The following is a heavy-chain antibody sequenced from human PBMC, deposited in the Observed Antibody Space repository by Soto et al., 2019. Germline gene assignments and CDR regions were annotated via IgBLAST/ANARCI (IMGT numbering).Heavy chain of an antibody. CDR3: ARRPNLEWRIYYGMDV. D-gene: IGHD3-3*01. Sequence: PSETLSLTXTVSGGSISSSSYYWGWIRQPPGKGLEWIGSIYYSGSTYYNPSLKSRVTISVDTSKNQFSLKLSSVTAADTAVYYCARRPNLEWRIYYGMDVWGQGTTVTVSS. CDR2: IYYSGST. J-gene: IGHJ6*02. V-gene: IGHV4-39*01. CDR1: GGSISSSSYY.